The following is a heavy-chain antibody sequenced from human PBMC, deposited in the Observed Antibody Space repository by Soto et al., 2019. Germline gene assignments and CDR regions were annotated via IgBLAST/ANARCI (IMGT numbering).Heavy chain of an antibody. CDR2: IYYSGST. D-gene: IGHD6-19*01. CDR3: ARTVAGTPNASTLYYFDY. CDR1: GGSISSSSYY. J-gene: IGHJ4*02. V-gene: IGHV4-39*01. Sequence: PSETLSLTCTVSGGSISSSSYYWGWIRQPPGKGLEWIGSIYYSGSTYYNPSLKSRVTISVDTSKNQFSLKLSSVTAADTAVYYCARTVAGTPNASTLYYFDYWGQGTLVTVSS.